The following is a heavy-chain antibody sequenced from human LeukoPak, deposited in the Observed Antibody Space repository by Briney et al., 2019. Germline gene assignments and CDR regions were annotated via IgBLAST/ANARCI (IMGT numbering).Heavy chain of an antibody. CDR1: GFTFSIYG. D-gene: IGHD6-13*01. CDR2: IQYDGSNK. J-gene: IGHJ6*02. Sequence: GGALRLSCAASGFTFSIYGMHWVRQAPCRGLEWVAFIQYDGSNKYYAHSVKGRFTISSDNSKNTLYLQMNSLRADDTAVYYCAKDQGSSWYSLSYYYGMDVWGQGTTVTVSS. CDR3: AKDQGSSWYSLSYYYGMDV. V-gene: IGHV3-30*02.